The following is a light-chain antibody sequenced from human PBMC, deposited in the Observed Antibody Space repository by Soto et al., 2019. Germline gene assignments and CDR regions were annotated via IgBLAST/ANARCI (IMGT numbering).Light chain of an antibody. CDR1: QSISSW. J-gene: IGKJ1*01. V-gene: IGKV1-5*03. CDR2: KAS. Sequence: DIQMTQSPSTLSASVGDRVTITCRASQSISSWLAWYQQKPGKAPKLLIYKASSLESGVPSRFSGSGSGTEFTFTISSLQPDDFATYYCQHLGTFGQGTKVEIK. CDR3: QHLGT.